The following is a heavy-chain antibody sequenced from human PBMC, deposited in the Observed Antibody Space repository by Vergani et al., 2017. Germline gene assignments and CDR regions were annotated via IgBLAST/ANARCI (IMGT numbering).Heavy chain of an antibody. CDR1: GGSISSGSYY. CDR3: AAFPPRELADALDI. D-gene: IGHD1-1*01. CDR2: IYTSGST. Sequence: QVQLQESGPGLVKPSQTLSLTCTVSGGSISSGSYYWSWIRQPAGKGLEWIGRIYTSGSTNYNPSLKSRVTMSVDTSKNQFSLKLSSVTAADTAVYYCAAFPPRELADALDIWGQGTMVTVSS. J-gene: IGHJ3*02. V-gene: IGHV4-61*02.